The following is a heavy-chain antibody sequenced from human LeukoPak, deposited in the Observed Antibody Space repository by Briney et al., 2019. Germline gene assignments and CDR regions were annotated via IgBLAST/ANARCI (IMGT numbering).Heavy chain of an antibody. CDR1: GGSISSGGYS. J-gene: IGHJ5*02. CDR3: ARVGFYGFDP. Sequence: SQTLSLTCAVSGGSISSGGYSWSWIRQPPGKGLEWIGYIYYSGSTYYNPSLKSRVTISVDTSKNQFSLKLSSVTAADTAVYYCARVGFYGFDPWGQGTLVTVSS. CDR2: IYYSGST. D-gene: IGHD2/OR15-2a*01. V-gene: IGHV4-30-2*05.